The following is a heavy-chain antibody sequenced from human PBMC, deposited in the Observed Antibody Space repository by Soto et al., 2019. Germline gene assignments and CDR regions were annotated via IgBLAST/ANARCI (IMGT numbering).Heavy chain of an antibody. Sequence: QVQLQESGPGLVKPSQTLSLTCTVSSASISNNNYYWAWIRQSSGKDLEWVGYIYYSGSTYYNPSLKIRLTISVDTSDNHFSLKLTSVTAADTAVYFCARVATSGMHFYFDNWGPGTLVTVSS. CDR3: ARVATSGMHFYFDN. CDR1: SASISNNNYY. V-gene: IGHV4-31*03. D-gene: IGHD6-6*01. CDR2: IYYSGST. J-gene: IGHJ4*02.